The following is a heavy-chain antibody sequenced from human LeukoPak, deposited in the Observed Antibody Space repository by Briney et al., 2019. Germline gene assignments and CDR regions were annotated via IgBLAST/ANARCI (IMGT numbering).Heavy chain of an antibody. CDR2: IYTSGST. CDR1: GGSISSYY. V-gene: IGHV4-4*07. J-gene: IGHJ5*02. CDR3: ARDGIVVVPAAIAANWFDP. Sequence: SETLSLTCTVSGGSISSYYWSWIRQPAGKGLEWIGRIYTSGSTNYNPSLKSRVTMSVDTSKTQFSLKLSSVTAADTAVYYCARDGIVVVPAAIAANWFDPWGQGTPVTVSS. D-gene: IGHD2-2*01.